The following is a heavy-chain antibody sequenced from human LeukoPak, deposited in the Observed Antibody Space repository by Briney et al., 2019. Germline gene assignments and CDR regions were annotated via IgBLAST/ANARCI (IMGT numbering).Heavy chain of an antibody. Sequence: GASVKVSCKASGYTFTGYYMHWVRQAPGQGLEWMGGIIPIFGIANYAQKFQGRVTITADESTSTAYMELSSLRSEDTAVYYCAITLYSRGIAAATFDPWGQGTLVTVSS. D-gene: IGHD6-13*01. V-gene: IGHV1-69*13. CDR1: GYTFTGYY. J-gene: IGHJ5*02. CDR3: AITLYSRGIAAATFDP. CDR2: IIPIFGIA.